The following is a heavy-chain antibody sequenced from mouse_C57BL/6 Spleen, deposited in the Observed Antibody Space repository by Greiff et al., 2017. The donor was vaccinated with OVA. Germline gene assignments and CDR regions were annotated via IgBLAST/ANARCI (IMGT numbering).Heavy chain of an antibody. D-gene: IGHD2-5*01. CDR3: ARSYSNLDY. CDR1: GYTFTSYW. CDR2: IHPNSGST. J-gene: IGHJ2*01. Sequence: VQLQQPGAELVKPGASVKLSCKASGYTFTSYWMHWVKQRPGQGLEWIGKIHPNSGSTNYNEKFKGKATLTVDKSSSTAYMQLSSLTSEDSAVYYCARSYSNLDYWGQGTTLTVSS. V-gene: IGHV1-64*01.